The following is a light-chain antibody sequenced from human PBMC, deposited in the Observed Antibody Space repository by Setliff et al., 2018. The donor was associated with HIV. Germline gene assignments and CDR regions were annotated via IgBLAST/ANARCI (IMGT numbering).Light chain of an antibody. Sequence: DIQMTQSPSAMSASVGDRVTITCRASQGVSNQLLWFQQKPGKVPQRLIYSVSTLQSGVPSRFSGSGSGTEFTLTITSLQPEDFATYYCFQHHGGPNTFGGGTKVDIK. CDR2: SVS. V-gene: IGKV1-17*03. CDR3: FQHHGGPNT. CDR1: QGVSNQ. J-gene: IGKJ4*01.